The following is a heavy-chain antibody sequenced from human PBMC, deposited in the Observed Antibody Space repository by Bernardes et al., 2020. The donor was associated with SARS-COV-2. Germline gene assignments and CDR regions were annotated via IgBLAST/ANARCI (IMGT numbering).Heavy chain of an antibody. J-gene: IGHJ4*02. CDR2: ISRIRNT. CDR1: GLDFSNFD. D-gene: IGHD3-22*01. CDR3: ATELQYDNLY. Sequence: GSLSLSCVTSGLDFSNFDMAWVRQTPEKGLEWVSTISRIRNTHYADFVQGRFTISRDDANNALYLQMNNLRVEDTATYYCATELQYDNLYWGRGALVTVSS. V-gene: IGHV3-23*01.